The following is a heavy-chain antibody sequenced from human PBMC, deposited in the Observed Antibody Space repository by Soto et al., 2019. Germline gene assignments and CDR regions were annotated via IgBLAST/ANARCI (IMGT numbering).Heavy chain of an antibody. V-gene: IGHV1-46*01. CDR1: GYPFTNYY. Sequence: AASVKVSCKASGYPFTNYYMHWVRQAPGQGLEWMGIIDPRRGSPNYAQRFLGRVTMTRDTSTNTFYMVLSTLRFADTAVYYCSRDMSTIRGVYFDYWGQGTLVTVSS. J-gene: IGHJ4*02. CDR3: SRDMSTIRGVYFDY. D-gene: IGHD1-1*01. CDR2: IDPRRGSP.